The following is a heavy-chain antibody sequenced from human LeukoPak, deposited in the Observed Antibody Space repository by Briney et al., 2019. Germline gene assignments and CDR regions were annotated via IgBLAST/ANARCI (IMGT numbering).Heavy chain of an antibody. J-gene: IGHJ4*02. Sequence: SETLSLTCTVSGGSISPYYWSWIRQPPGKGLEWIGYIYYSGSTNYNPSLKSRVTISVDTSKDQFSLKLSSVTAADTAVYYCARHGGGGESYPRVFDYWGRGTLVTVSS. CDR3: ARHGGGGESYPRVFDY. CDR2: IYYSGST. D-gene: IGHD1-26*01. CDR1: GGSISPYY. V-gene: IGHV4-59*08.